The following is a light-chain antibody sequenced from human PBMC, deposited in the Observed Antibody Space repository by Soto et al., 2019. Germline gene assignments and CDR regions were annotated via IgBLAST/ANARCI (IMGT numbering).Light chain of an antibody. CDR1: QGMSSY. CDR2: AAS. Sequence: DIQLTQSPSFLSASVGDRVTITCRASQGMSSYLAWYQQKPGKAPKILIYAASTLQSGVPSRFSGSGSGTEFTLTIISLQAEDFATYYCQHLDSYSTCGQGTRLEIK. V-gene: IGKV1-9*01. J-gene: IGKJ5*01. CDR3: QHLDSYST.